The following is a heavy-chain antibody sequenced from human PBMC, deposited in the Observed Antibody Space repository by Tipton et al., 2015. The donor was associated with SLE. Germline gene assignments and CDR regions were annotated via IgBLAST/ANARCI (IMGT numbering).Heavy chain of an antibody. V-gene: IGHV4-39*07. CDR2: IYYSGST. CDR3: ARDAVAGYDAFDI. CDR1: GGSISSSSYY. D-gene: IGHD6-19*01. J-gene: IGHJ3*02. Sequence: TLSLTCTVSGGSISSSSYYWGWIRQPPGKGLEWIGSIYYSGSTYYNPSLKSRVTISVDTSKNQFSLKLSSVTAADTAVYYCARDAVAGYDAFDIWGQGTMATVSS.